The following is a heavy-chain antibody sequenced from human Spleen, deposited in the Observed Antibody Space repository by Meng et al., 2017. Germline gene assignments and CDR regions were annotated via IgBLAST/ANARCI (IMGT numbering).Heavy chain of an antibody. J-gene: IGHJ4*02. CDR2: ISSSSSYI. V-gene: IGHV3-21*01. D-gene: IGHD3-16*01. CDR3: ARSPIDKYDLSALPLDY. CDR1: GFTFSRYS. Sequence: GESLKISCSASGFTFSRYSINWVRQAPGKGLEWVSSISSSSSYIYYADSVKGRFTISRDNAKNSLYLQMNSLRAEDTAVYYCARSPIDKYDLSALPLDYWGQGTLVTVSS.